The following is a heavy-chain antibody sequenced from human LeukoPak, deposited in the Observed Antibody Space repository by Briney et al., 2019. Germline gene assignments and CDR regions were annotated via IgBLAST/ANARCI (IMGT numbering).Heavy chain of an antibody. CDR2: IYYSVRT. Sequence: SETLSLTCTVSGGSISNYYWSWIRQPPGKGLEWIGYIYYSVRTNYNPSLKSRVTISVDTSKTQFSLKVNSVTAADTAVYYCARLRGYYSTNYYYGMDVWGQGTTVAVSS. J-gene: IGHJ6*02. D-gene: IGHD3-3*01. V-gene: IGHV4-59*08. CDR1: GGSISNYY. CDR3: ARLRGYYSTNYYYGMDV.